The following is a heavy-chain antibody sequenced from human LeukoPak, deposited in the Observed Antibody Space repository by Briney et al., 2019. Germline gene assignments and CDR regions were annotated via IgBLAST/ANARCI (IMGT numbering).Heavy chain of an antibody. D-gene: IGHD6-13*01. Sequence: GSLRLSCAASGFTVSSNYMSWVRQAPGKGLEWVSVIYSGGRTYYADSVKGRFTISRDNSKNTLYLQMNSLRAEDTAVYYCAVVAAADKGAFDYWGQGTLVTVSS. J-gene: IGHJ4*02. CDR1: GFTVSSNY. CDR3: AVVAAADKGAFDY. V-gene: IGHV3-66*01. CDR2: IYSGGRT.